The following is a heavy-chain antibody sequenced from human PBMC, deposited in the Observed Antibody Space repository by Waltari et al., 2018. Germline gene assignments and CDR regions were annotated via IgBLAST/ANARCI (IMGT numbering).Heavy chain of an antibody. V-gene: IGHV1-24*01. CDR3: APSRRERADGSYFDS. Sequence: QVQLVQSEAEVKKPGASVKVSCKVSGYTLTEISMHWGRQAPGKGLEWMGFFDPEDGETIYAQKFEGRVSMTEDTSTDTAYMELSSLRFEDTALYYCAPSRRERADGSYFDSWGQGTLVTVSS. J-gene: IGHJ4*02. CDR1: GYTLTEIS. CDR2: FDPEDGET. D-gene: IGHD1-26*01.